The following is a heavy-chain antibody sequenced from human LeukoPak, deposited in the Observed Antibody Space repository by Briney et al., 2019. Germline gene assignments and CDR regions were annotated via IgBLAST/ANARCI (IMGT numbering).Heavy chain of an antibody. CDR2: INPNSGGT. V-gene: IGHV1-2*06. CDR3: ARGLYSSGWSPDY. Sequence: ASVKVSCKASGYTFTGYYMHWVRQAPGQGLEWMGRINPNSGGTNYAQKFQGRVTMTRDTSISTAYMELSRLRSDDTAVYYCARGLYSSGWSPDYWGQGTLVTVSS. J-gene: IGHJ4*02. CDR1: GYTFTGYY. D-gene: IGHD6-19*01.